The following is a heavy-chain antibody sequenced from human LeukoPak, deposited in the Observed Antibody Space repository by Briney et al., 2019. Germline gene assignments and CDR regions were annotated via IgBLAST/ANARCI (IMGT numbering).Heavy chain of an antibody. CDR3: YYGDYGV. J-gene: IGHJ4*02. CDR1: GGSISNYY. V-gene: IGHV4-59*12. D-gene: IGHD4-17*01. Sequence: SETLSLTCTVSGGSISNYYWSWIRQSPGKGLEWIGYIYYSGSTKYNPSLNSRVTISADTSKNQFSLKLSSVTAADTAVYYCYYGDYGVWGQGTLVTVSS. CDR2: IYYSGST.